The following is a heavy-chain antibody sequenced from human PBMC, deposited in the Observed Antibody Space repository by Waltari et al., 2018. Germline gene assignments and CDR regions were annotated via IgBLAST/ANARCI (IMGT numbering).Heavy chain of an antibody. CDR3: ARDPLDPDAFDI. CDR2: IIPILGIA. V-gene: IGHV1-69*10. J-gene: IGHJ3*02. CDR1: GGTFSSYA. D-gene: IGHD1-1*01. Sequence: QVQLVQSGAEVKKPGSSVKVSCKASGGTFSSYATSRVRQAPGQGLEWMGGIIPILGIANYAQKFQGRVTITADKSTSTAYMELSSLRSEDTAVYYCARDPLDPDAFDIWGQGTMVTVSS.